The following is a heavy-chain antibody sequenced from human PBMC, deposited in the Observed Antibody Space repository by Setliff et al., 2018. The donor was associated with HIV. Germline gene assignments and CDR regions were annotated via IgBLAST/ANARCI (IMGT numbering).Heavy chain of an antibody. D-gene: IGHD6-25*01. J-gene: IGHJ4*02. Sequence: SETLSLTCTVSGASITSGGHYWSWIRQHPGKGLEWIGYIYYSGSTYYSPSLKSHFLLSVDTSKNHFSLRVSSMTAADTAVYYCARRSTDSGIDYWGRGTLVTV. CDR2: IYYSGST. CDR3: ARRSTDSGIDY. CDR1: GASITSGGHY. V-gene: IGHV4-31*01.